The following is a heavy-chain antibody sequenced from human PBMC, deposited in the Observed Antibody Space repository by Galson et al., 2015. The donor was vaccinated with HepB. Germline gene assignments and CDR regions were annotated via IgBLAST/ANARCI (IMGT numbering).Heavy chain of an antibody. CDR3: ARGYCSGGSCYSGAN. D-gene: IGHD2-15*01. CDR1: GFTFSSYA. Sequence: SLRLSCAASGFTFSSYAMSWVRQAPGKGLEWVSAISGSGGSTYYADSVKGRFTISRDNARNSLYLQMNSLRAEDTAVYYCARGYCSGGSCYSGANWGRGTPVTVSS. J-gene: IGHJ4*02. V-gene: IGHV3-23*01. CDR2: ISGSGGST.